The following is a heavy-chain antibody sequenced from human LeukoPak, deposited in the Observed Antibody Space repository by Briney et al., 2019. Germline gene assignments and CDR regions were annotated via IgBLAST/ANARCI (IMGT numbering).Heavy chain of an antibody. D-gene: IGHD5-18*01. CDR3: ARVIRGYSYGYGVGLDATYWYFDL. Sequence: ASVKVSCKASGYTFTSYYMHWLRQAPGQGLEWMGWMNPNSGNTGYAQKFQGRVTMTRNTSISTAYMELSSLRSEDTAVYYCARVIRGYSYGYGVGLDATYWYFDLWGRGTLVTVSS. CDR1: GYTFTSYY. CDR2: MNPNSGNT. V-gene: IGHV1-8*02. J-gene: IGHJ2*01.